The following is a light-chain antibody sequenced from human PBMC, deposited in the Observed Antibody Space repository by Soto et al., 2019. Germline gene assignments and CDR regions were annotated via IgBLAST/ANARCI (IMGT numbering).Light chain of an antibody. CDR1: QSLVHSDGIFY. CDR3: MQGSHWPYT. J-gene: IGKJ2*01. CDR2: KVS. Sequence: DVVLTQSPLSLPVTLGQPASISCRSSQSLVHSDGIFYLNWFQQRPGQSPRRLIYKVSSRDHGVPDRFSGSGSGTDFTLEISRVEAEDVGVYYCMQGSHWPYTFGQGTKLEIK. V-gene: IGKV2-30*02.